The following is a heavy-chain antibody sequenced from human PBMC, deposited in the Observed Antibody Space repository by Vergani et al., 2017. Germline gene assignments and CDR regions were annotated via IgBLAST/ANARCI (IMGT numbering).Heavy chain of an antibody. V-gene: IGHV4-4*07. CDR2: TSTDGST. CDR1: GDSISSNNC. Sequence: HLQESGPGLVKPPGTLSLTCAVSGDSISSNNCWTWIRQPAGKGLEWIGRTSTDGSTNYNPSLKSRVTVSVDTSKTQISLRLTSVTAEDTAVYYCAREAVVTSWDGYRFHYMDVWGKGTTVTVSS. J-gene: IGHJ6*03. D-gene: IGHD3-16*02. CDR3: AREAVVTSWDGYRFHYMDV.